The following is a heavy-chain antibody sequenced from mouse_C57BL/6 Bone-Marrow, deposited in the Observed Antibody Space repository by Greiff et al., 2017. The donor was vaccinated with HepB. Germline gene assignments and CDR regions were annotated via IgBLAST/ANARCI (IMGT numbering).Heavy chain of an antibody. Sequence: EVQVVESGGGLVQPGGSLSLSCAASGFTFTDYYMSWVRQPPGKALEWLGFIRNKANGYTTEYSASVKGRFTISRDNSQSILYLQMNALRAEDSATYYCARYMGPRGFAYWGQGTLVTVSA. CDR3: ARYMGPRGFAY. V-gene: IGHV7-3*01. CDR1: GFTFTDYY. CDR2: IRNKANGYTT. J-gene: IGHJ3*01.